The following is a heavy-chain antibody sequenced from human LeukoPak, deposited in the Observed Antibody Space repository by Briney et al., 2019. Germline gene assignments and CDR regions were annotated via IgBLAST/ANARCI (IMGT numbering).Heavy chain of an antibody. CDR3: ARDRSPAPGRSYGRGHFDY. D-gene: IGHD5-18*01. J-gene: IGHJ4*02. Sequence: ASVKVSCKASGYTFTGYYMHWVRQAPGQGLEWMGWINPNSGGTNYAQKFQGRFTMTRDTSISTAYMELSRLRSDDTAVYYCARDRSPAPGRSYGRGHFDYWGQGTLVTVSS. CDR1: GYTFTGYY. CDR2: INPNSGGT. V-gene: IGHV1-2*02.